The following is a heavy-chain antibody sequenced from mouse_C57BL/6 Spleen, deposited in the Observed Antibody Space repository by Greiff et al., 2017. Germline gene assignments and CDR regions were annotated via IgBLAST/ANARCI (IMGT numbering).Heavy chain of an antibody. D-gene: IGHD1-1*02. CDR2: INPSTGGT. J-gene: IGHJ2*01. Sequence: EVQLQQSGPELVKPGASVKISCKASGYSFTGYYMNWVKQSPEKSLEWIGEINPSTGGTTYNQKFKAKATLTVDKSSTTAYMQLKSLTTEDSAVYYWARRKVVFDYWGQSTTLTVSS. V-gene: IGHV1-42*01. CDR1: GYSFTGYY. CDR3: ARRKVVFDY.